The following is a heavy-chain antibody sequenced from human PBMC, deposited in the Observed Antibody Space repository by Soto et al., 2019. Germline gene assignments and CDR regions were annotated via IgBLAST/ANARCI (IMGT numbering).Heavy chain of an antibody. Sequence: QVQLVESGGGVVQPGRSLRLYCAASGFTFSSYGMPWVRQAPGKGLEWVAVISYDGSNKYYADSVNARFTISSDNSKNTLYLQRNSLRAEDTAVYYWASRWFGAVLFSRYFDYWGQGTLVTVSS. CDR1: GFTFSSYG. J-gene: IGHJ4*02. CDR2: ISYDGSNK. CDR3: ASRWFGAVLFSRYFDY. V-gene: IGHV3-30*03. D-gene: IGHD3-10*01.